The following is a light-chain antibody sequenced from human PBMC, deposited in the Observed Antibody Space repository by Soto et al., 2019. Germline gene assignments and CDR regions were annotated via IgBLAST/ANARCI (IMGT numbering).Light chain of an antibody. J-gene: IGKJ2*01. CDR1: QSISSR. CDR2: KAS. CDR3: QQYNSYSYT. V-gene: IGKV1-5*03. Sequence: DIQMTQSPSTLTASVGDRVTITCRASQSISSRLAWYQQKPGKAPKLLIYKASSLESGVPSRFSGSGSGTEFTLTISSLQPDDLATYYCQQYNSYSYTFGQGTKVDIK.